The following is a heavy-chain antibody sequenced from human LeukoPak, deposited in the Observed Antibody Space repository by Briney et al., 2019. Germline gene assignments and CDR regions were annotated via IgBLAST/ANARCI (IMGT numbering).Heavy chain of an antibody. J-gene: IGHJ4*02. CDR1: GGSISSSSYY. CDR2: IYYSGST. D-gene: IGHD3-22*01. CDR3: AARSPRLKYYYDSSGHGDY. Sequence: SETLSLTCTVSGGSISSSSYYWGWIRQPPGKGLEWIGSIYYSGSTYYNPSLKSRVTISVDTSKNQFSLKLSSVTAADTAVYYCAARSPRLKYYYDSSGHGDYWGQGTLVTVSS. V-gene: IGHV4-39*07.